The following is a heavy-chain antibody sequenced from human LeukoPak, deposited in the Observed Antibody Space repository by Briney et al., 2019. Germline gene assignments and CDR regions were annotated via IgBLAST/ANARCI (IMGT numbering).Heavy chain of an antibody. Sequence: GGSPRLSCAASGFTFSSYSMNWVRQAPGKRLEWVSSISSSSSYIYYADSVKGRFTISRDNAKNSLYLQMNSLRAEDTAVYYCARDADSSSWYADYFDYWGQGTLVTVSS. CDR2: ISSSSSYI. J-gene: IGHJ4*02. CDR1: GFTFSSYS. CDR3: ARDADSSSWYADYFDY. V-gene: IGHV3-21*01. D-gene: IGHD6-13*01.